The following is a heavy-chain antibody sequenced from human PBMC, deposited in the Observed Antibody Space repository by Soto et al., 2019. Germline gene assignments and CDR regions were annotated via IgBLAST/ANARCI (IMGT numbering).Heavy chain of an antibody. CDR1: GFTFSSYA. CDR3: AKPHVERATKDAFDI. J-gene: IGHJ3*02. D-gene: IGHD5-12*01. V-gene: IGHV3-23*01. Sequence: EVQLLESGGGLVQPGGSLRLSCAASGFTFSSYAMSWVRQAPGKGLEWVSVISSSGGTTYYADSVKGRFTISRDNSKNTLYLQMNSLRAEDTAVYYCAKPHVERATKDAFDIWGQGTMVTVSS. CDR2: ISSSGGTT.